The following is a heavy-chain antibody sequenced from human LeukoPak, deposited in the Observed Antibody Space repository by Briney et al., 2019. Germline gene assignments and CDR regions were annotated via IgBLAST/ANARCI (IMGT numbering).Heavy chain of an antibody. D-gene: IGHD2-15*01. CDR2: ISSTGGTT. J-gene: IGHJ6*03. Sequence: PGGTLRLSCAASGFSFLTYGMSWVRQAPGKGLEWISSISSTGGTTYYADSVKGRFTISRDNSKNTLFLQVNSLRAEDTAIYYCAKNGDRGAYCSGGSCYPYYYYYMDAWGKGTTVTISS. V-gene: IGHV3-23*01. CDR3: AKNGDRGAYCSGGSCYPYYYYYMDA. CDR1: GFSFLTYG.